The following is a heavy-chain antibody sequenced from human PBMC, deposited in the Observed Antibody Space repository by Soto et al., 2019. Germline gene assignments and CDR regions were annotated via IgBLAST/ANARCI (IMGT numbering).Heavy chain of an antibody. J-gene: IGHJ3*02. V-gene: IGHV4-34*01. Sequence: QVQLQQWGAGLLKPSETLSLTCAVYGGSFSGYYWSWIRQPPGKGLEWIGEINHSGSTNYNPSLKSRVTISVDTSKNQFSLKLSSVTAADTAVYYCARGMRGVVTPTASAFDIWGQGKMVTVSS. CDR3: ARGMRGVVTPTASAFDI. CDR1: GGSFSGYY. CDR2: INHSGST. D-gene: IGHD2-15*01.